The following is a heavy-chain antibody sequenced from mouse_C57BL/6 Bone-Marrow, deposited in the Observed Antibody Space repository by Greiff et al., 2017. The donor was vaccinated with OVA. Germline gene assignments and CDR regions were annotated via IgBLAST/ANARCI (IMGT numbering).Heavy chain of an antibody. V-gene: IGHV1-55*01. J-gene: IGHJ3*01. Sequence: QVQLQQPGAELVKPGASVKMSCKASGYTFTSYWITWVKQRPGQGLEWIGDIYPGSGSTNYNEKFKSKATLTVDTSSSTAYMQLSSLTSEDSAVYDCARTGYGSSWFAYWGQGTLVTVSA. CDR2: IYPGSGST. D-gene: IGHD1-1*01. CDR1: GYTFTSYW. CDR3: ARTGYGSSWFAY.